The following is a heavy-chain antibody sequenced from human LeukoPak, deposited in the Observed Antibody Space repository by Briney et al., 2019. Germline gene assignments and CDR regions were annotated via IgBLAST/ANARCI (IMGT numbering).Heavy chain of an antibody. V-gene: IGHV1-69*01. CDR2: IIPIFGTA. CDR1: GFTFSSYA. J-gene: IGHJ5*02. CDR3: ARASFRVVPAATGGPGRFDP. D-gene: IGHD2-2*01. Sequence: PGGSLRLSCAASGFTFSSYAISWVRQAPGQGLEWMGGIIPIFGTANYAQKFQGRVTITADESTSTAYMELSSLRSEDTAVYYCARASFRVVPAATGGPGRFDPWGQGTLVTVSS.